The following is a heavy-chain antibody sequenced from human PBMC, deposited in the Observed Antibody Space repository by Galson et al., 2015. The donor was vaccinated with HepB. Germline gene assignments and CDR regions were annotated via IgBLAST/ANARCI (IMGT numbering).Heavy chain of an antibody. CDR1: GFTFSSYA. V-gene: IGHV3-30-3*01. CDR3: ARGVVPAG. CDR2: ISYDGSNK. Sequence: SLRLSCAASGFTFSSYAMHWVRQAPGKGLEWVAVISYDGSNKYYADSVKGRFTISRDNSKNTLYLQMNSLRAEDTAVYYCARGVVPAGWGQGTLVTVSS. J-gene: IGHJ4*02. D-gene: IGHD2-2*01.